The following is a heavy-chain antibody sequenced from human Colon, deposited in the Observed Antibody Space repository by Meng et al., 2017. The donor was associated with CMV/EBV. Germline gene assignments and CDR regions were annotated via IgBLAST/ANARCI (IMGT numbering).Heavy chain of an antibody. CDR2: IANGHDT. D-gene: IGHD3-10*01. CDR3: ARGRLHGFAA. Sequence: GESLKISCTASGFPFSDYDMHWVRQVTGKGLEWLSSIANGHDTYYADSVKGRFTIFRENAKSSLYLQMNSLTVEDTAVYFCARGRLHGFAAWGQGTLVTVSS. J-gene: IGHJ5*02. CDR1: GFPFSDYD. V-gene: IGHV3-13*01.